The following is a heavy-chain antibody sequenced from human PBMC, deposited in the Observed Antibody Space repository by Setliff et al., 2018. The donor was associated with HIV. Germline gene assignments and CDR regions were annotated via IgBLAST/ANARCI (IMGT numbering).Heavy chain of an antibody. Sequence: SETLSLTCTVSGGSISSGSYYWSWIRQPAGKGLEWIGRIYTSGSTNYNPSLKSRVTISVDTSKDQFSLKLSSVTAADTAVYYCARGGSGSPFDYWGQGTTVTVSS. CDR2: IYTSGST. D-gene: IGHD1-26*01. CDR1: GGSISSGSYY. CDR3: ARGGSGSPFDY. V-gene: IGHV4-61*02. J-gene: IGHJ4*03.